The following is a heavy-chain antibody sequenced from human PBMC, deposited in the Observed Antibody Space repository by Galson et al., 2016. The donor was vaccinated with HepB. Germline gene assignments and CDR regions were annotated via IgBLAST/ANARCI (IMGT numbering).Heavy chain of an antibody. Sequence: SLRLSCAASGITFSDHAFNWVRQAPGKGLKWVATISADGRGTHYADSVRGRFIVSRDDSMSTVLLQTNSLRDEDTALYYCAIDFDSSRNYEVGHWGRGTQVTVPS. CDR1: GITFSDHA. V-gene: IGHV3-23*01. D-gene: IGHD3-22*01. CDR2: ISADGRGT. CDR3: AIDFDSSRNYEVGH. J-gene: IGHJ4*02.